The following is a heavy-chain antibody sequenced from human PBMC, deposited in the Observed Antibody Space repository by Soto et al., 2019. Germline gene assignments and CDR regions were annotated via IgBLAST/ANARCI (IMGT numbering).Heavy chain of an antibody. CDR3: ARDLVSTSPEVEVYYYYGMDV. CDR2: IKQDGSEK. V-gene: IGHV3-7*03. Sequence: GSLRIACAASGFTFSSYWMSWVRQAPGKGLEWVANIKQDGSEKYYVDSVKGRFTISRDNAKNSLYLQMNSLRAEDTAVYYCARDLVSTSPEVEVYYYYGMDVWGQGTTVTVYS. J-gene: IGHJ6*02. CDR1: GFTFSSYW. D-gene: IGHD6-6*01.